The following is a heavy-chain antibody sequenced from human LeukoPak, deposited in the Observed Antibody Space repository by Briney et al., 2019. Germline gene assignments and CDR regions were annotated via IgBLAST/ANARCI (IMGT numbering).Heavy chain of an antibody. J-gene: IGHJ4*02. Sequence: PSETLSHTCTVSGGSISSYYWSWIRQPAGKGLEWIGRIYTSGSTNYNPSLKSRVTMSVDTSKNQFSLKLSSVTAADTAVYYCARTYYYDSSGYYYFDHWGQGTLVTVSS. D-gene: IGHD3-22*01. CDR1: GGSISSYY. CDR2: IYTSGST. CDR3: ARTYYYDSSGYYYFDH. V-gene: IGHV4-4*07.